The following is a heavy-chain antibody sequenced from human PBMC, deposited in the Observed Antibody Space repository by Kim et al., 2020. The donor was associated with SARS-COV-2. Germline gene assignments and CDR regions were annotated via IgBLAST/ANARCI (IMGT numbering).Heavy chain of an antibody. Sequence: NYNPSLKSRVTISVDTSKNQFSLKLSSVTAADTAVYYCARDDYGSAQFDYWGQGTLVTVSS. CDR3: ARDDYGSAQFDY. J-gene: IGHJ4*02. V-gene: IGHV4-34*01. D-gene: IGHD3-10*01.